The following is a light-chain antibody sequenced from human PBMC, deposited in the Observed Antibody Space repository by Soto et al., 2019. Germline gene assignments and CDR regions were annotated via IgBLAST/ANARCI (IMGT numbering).Light chain of an antibody. Sequence: ETVMTQSPDTLSVSPGERATLSCRASQSVSTNLAWYQQKPGQAPRLLIYGAFIRATGVADRFNGSGSGTEFTLTISSLQSEDFAVYYCQQYNNWPPITFGQGTRLEIK. J-gene: IGKJ5*01. V-gene: IGKV3-15*01. CDR1: QSVSTN. CDR2: GAF. CDR3: QQYNNWPPIT.